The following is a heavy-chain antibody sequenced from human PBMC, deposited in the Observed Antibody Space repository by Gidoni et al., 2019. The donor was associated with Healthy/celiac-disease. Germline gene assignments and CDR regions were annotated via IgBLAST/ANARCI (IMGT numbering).Heavy chain of an antibody. J-gene: IGHJ6*02. CDR3: AHRRGYSYGFYYGMDV. CDR2: IYWDDDK. D-gene: IGHD5-18*01. V-gene: IGHV2-5*02. CDR1: GFSLSTSGVG. Sequence: QITLKESGPTLVKPTQTLTLTCTFSGFSLSTSGVGVGWIRQPPGKALEWLALIYWDDDKRYSPSLKSRLTITKDTSKNQVVLTMTNMDPVDTATYYCAHRRGYSYGFYYGMDVWGQGTTVTVSS.